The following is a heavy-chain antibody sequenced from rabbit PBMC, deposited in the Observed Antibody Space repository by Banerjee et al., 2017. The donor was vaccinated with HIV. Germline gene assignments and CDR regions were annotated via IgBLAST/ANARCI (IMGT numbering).Heavy chain of an antibody. CDR3: ARDLAGVIGWNFNL. J-gene: IGHJ4*01. CDR1: GSDISSNA. D-gene: IGHD4-1*01. V-gene: IGHV1S47*01. CDR2: IYSSNGDK. Sequence: QEQLVESGGGLVQPEGSLTLTCKASGSDISSNAMCWVRQAPGKGLELIACIYSSNGDKWYASWVNGRFTISRSTSLNTVDLKMTSLTVADTATYLCARDLAGVIGWNFNLWGQGTLVTVS.